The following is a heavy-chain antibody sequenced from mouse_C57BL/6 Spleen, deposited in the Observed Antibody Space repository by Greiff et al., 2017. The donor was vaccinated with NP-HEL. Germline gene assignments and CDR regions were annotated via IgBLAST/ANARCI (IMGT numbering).Heavy chain of an antibody. CDR2: ILPGSGST. J-gene: IGHJ2*01. V-gene: IGHV1-9*01. CDR1: GYTFTGYW. CDR3: ARRGIPGYFDY. Sequence: QVQLKESGAELMKPGASVKLSCKATGYTFTGYWIEWVKQRPGHGLEWIGEILPGSGSTNSNEKFKGKAPFTADTSSNTAYMQLSSLTTEDSAIYYCARRGIPGYFDYWGQGTTLTVSS.